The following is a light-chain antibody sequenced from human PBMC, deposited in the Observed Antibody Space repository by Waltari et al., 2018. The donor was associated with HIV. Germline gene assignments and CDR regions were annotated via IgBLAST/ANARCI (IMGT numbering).Light chain of an antibody. CDR2: WAS. V-gene: IGKV4-1*01. CDR3: QQFFTFPRT. Sequence: DIVMTQSPDSLAGSLGERATISRKSSQTVLYNSNNKNHLAWYQQKAGQPPKLLIYWASIREIGVPERFTGSGSGTDFNLTISSLRADDVAVYYCQQFFTFPRTFGQGTKVEI. J-gene: IGKJ1*01. CDR1: QTVLYNSNNKNH.